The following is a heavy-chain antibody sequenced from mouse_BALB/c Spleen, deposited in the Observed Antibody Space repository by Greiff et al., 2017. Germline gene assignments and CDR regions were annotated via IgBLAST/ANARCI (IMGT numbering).Heavy chain of an antibody. CDR3: ARAYYDYDGDYYAMDY. D-gene: IGHD2-4*01. CDR1: GYTFSSYW. Sequence: QVQLQQSGAELMKPGASVKISCKATGYTFSSYWIEWVKQRPGHGLEWIGEILPGSGSTNYNEKFKGKATFTADTSSNTAYMQLSSLTSEDSAVYYCARAYYDYDGDYYAMDYWGQGTSVTVSS. J-gene: IGHJ4*01. CDR2: ILPGSGST. V-gene: IGHV1-9*01.